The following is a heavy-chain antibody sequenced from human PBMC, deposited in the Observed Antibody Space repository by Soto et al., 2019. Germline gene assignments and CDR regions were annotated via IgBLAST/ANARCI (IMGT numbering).Heavy chain of an antibody. CDR3: ARVRGDDDWFDP. D-gene: IGHD4-17*01. CDR2: MNPNSGNT. J-gene: IGHJ5*02. V-gene: IGHV1-8*01. Sequence: QVQLVQSGAEVKKPGASVKVSCKASGYTFTSYDIKWVRQATGQGLEWMGWMNPNSGNTGYTQKFQGRVTMTRNTAKSTAYIELSSLRSEDTAVYYGARVRGDDDWFDPWGQVTLVTVSS. CDR1: GYTFTSYD.